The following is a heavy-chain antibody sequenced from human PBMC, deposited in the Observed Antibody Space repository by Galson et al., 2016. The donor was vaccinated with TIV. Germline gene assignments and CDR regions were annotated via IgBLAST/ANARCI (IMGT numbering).Heavy chain of an antibody. CDR2: ITGSGGST. CDR1: GFNFRNYA. J-gene: IGHJ3*02. Sequence: SLRLSCAASGFNFRNYAMDWVRQPPGKGLEWVSGITGSGGSTDYGVSVKGRFIVSRDNSKNTLYLQLNSLRADDTAVYYCVKEPFSTVLYGFDNWGQGTKVTVSS. V-gene: IGHV3-23*01. D-gene: IGHD2/OR15-2a*01. CDR3: VKEPFSTVLYGFDN.